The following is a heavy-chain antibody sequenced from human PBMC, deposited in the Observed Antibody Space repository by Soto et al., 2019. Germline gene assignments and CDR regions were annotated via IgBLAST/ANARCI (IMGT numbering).Heavy chain of an antibody. CDR2: IYYSGYT. V-gene: IGHV4-39*01. CDR3: SICLISGSPYSGGWYYFDS. CDR1: GGSISSSSYY. J-gene: IGHJ4*02. D-gene: IGHD2-15*01. Sequence: SETLSLTCTVSGGSISSSSYYWGWIRQPPGKGLEWIGRIYYSGYTYYNPSLKSRVTISVDTSKNQFSLKLSSVTAADTAVYYCSICLISGSPYSGGWYYFDSWGQGTQVTVSS.